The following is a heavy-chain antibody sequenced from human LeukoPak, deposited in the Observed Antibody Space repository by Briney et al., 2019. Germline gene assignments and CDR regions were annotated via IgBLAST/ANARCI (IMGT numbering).Heavy chain of an antibody. Sequence: SQTLSLTCTVSGGSISSGDYYWRWIRQPPGKGLEWIVYTYYSGSTYYHPSLKSRVTISVDTSKNQFSLKLSSVTAADTAVYYCARDRGGELRFLEWSLSYGMDVWGQGTTVTVSS. CDR3: ARDRGGELRFLEWSLSYGMDV. J-gene: IGHJ6*02. D-gene: IGHD3-3*01. CDR2: TYYSGST. CDR1: GGSISSGDYY. V-gene: IGHV4-30-4*01.